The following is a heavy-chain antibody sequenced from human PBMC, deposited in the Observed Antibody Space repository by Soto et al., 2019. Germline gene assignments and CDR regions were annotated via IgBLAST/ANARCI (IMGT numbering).Heavy chain of an antibody. V-gene: IGHV4-34*01. J-gene: IGHJ4*02. CDR3: ARGLNWNYGAFDY. CDR2: INHRGST. Sequence: QVQLQQWGAGLLKPSETLSLTCAVYGGSFSTYYWSWIRQPPGKGLEWIGEINHRGSTNYNPSLKGRVTISVDTSKNQFSLNLISVTAADRAVYYCARGLNWNYGAFDYWGQGTLVTVSS. CDR1: GGSFSTYY. D-gene: IGHD1-7*01.